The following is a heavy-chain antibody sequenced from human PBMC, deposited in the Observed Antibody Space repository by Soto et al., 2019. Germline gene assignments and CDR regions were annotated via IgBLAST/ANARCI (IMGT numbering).Heavy chain of an antibody. J-gene: IGHJ6*02. CDR1: GGTFSSYA. CDR2: IIPIFGTA. D-gene: IGHD4-17*01. CDR3: ASTLVSTVAYYYYGMDV. Sequence: QVQLVQSGAEVKKPGSSVKVSCKASGGTFSSYAISWVRQAPGQGLEWMGGIIPIFGTANYAQKFQGRVTITAYESTSTAYMVLSSLRSEDTAVYYCASTLVSTVAYYYYGMDVWGQGTTVTVSS. V-gene: IGHV1-69*01.